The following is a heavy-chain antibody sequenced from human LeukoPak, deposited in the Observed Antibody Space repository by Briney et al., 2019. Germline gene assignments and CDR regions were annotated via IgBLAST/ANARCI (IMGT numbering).Heavy chain of an antibody. CDR1: GGSISNYY. CDR2: ISYSGST. D-gene: IGHD1-26*01. CDR3: ARDEKLRGALSKGGSNYYYYGMDV. Sequence: PSETLSLTCTVSGGSISNYYWSWIRQPPGKGLEWIGYISYSGSTNYNPSLRSRVTISVDTSKNQFSLKLSSVTAADTAVYYCARDEKLRGALSKGGSNYYYYGMDVWGQGTTVTVSS. J-gene: IGHJ6*02. V-gene: IGHV4-59*01.